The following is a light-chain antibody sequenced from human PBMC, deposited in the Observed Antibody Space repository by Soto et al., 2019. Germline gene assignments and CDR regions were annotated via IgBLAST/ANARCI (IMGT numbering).Light chain of an antibody. V-gene: IGKV2-28*01. Sequence: DIVMTQSPLSLPVTPGEPASISCRSSQSLLHSNGYNYFLGSNRASGVPDRFSGSGSGTDFTLKISRVEAEDVGVYSCMQALQTPPDTFGQGTKLEIK. J-gene: IGKJ2*01. CDR3: MQALQTPPDT. CDR1: QSLLHSNGYNY. CDR2: LGS.